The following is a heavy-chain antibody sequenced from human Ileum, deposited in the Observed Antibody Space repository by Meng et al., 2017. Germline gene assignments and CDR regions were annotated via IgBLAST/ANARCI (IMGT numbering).Heavy chain of an antibody. D-gene: IGHD4-11*01. CDR1: GFTVSGTH. CDR3: ARWYSSATGFDP. Sequence: GESLKISCAASGFTVSGTHMSWVRQAPGKGLEWVSVIYSGGHTYYADPVKGRFTISRDNTKNTLYLQMCTLRAEDTAVYYCARWYSSATGFDPWGLGTLVTVSS. V-gene: IGHV3-53*01. J-gene: IGHJ5*02. CDR2: IYSGGHT.